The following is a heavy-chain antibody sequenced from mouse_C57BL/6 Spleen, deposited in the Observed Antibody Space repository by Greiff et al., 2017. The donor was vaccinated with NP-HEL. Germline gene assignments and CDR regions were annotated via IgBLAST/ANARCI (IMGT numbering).Heavy chain of an antibody. CDR3: ARGRTVVARYGYFDV. V-gene: IGHV1-52*01. J-gene: IGHJ1*03. CDR1: GYTFTSYW. D-gene: IGHD1-1*01. CDR2: IDPSDSET. Sequence: QVQLQQPGAELVRPGSSVKLSCKASGYTFTSYWMHWVKQRPIQGLEWIGNIDPSDSETHYNQKFKDKATLTVDKSSSPAYMQLSSLTSEDSAVYCCARGRTVVARYGYFDVWGTGTTVTVSS.